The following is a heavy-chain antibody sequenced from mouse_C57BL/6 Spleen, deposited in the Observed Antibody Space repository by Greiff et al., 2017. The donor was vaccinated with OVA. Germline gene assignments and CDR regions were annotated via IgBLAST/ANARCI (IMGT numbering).Heavy chain of an antibody. Sequence: VQLQQPGAELVKPVASVKLSCKASGYTFTSYWMHWVKQRPGQGLEWIGMIHPNSGSTNYNEKFKSKATLTVDKSSSTAYMQLSSLTSEDSAVYYCARTAQSTRDYWGQGTSVTVSS. D-gene: IGHD3-2*02. CDR2: IHPNSGST. CDR3: ARTAQSTRDY. CDR1: GYTFTSYW. V-gene: IGHV1-64*01. J-gene: IGHJ4*01.